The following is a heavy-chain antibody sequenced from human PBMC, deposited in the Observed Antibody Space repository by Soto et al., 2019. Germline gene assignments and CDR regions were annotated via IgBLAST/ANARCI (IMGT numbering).Heavy chain of an antibody. D-gene: IGHD3-3*01. CDR2: ISGGSDAT. J-gene: IGHJ4*02. CDR3: TMRRTYDFWRGQRDFDY. CDR1: GFTFGSYA. V-gene: IGHV3-23*01. Sequence: VQLLESGGSLVQPGGSLSLSCVASGFTFGSYAMNWVRQAPGKGLEWISAISGGSDATFYADSVKGRFTISRDASKNTLYLRLQRLTDGDTAGYYCTMRRTYDFWRGQRDFDYWCQGTRITVSS.